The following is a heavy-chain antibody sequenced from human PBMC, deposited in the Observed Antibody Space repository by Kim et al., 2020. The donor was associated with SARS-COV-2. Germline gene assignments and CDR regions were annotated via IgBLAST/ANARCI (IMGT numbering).Heavy chain of an antibody. CDR2: ISYDGSNK. D-gene: IGHD5-18*01. CDR3: ARDSGGGYSYAD. CDR1: GFTFSSYA. V-gene: IGHV3-30*04. Sequence: GGSLRLSCAASGFTFSSYAMHWVRQAPGKGLEWVAVISYDGSNKYYADSVKGRFTISRDNSKNTLYLQMNSLRAEDTAVYYCARDSGGGYSYADWGQGTLVTVSS. J-gene: IGHJ4*02.